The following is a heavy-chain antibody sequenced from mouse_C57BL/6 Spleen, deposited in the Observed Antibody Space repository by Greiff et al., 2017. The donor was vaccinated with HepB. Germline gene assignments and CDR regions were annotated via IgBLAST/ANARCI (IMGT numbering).Heavy chain of an antibody. D-gene: IGHD1-1*01. CDR3: ARGPYYYGSRDWYCDV. V-gene: IGHV1-78*01. J-gene: IGHJ1*03. CDR1: GYTFTDHT. CDR2: IYPRDGST. Sequence: VHLVESDAELVKPGASVKISCKVSGYTFTDHTIHWMKQRPEQGLEWIGYIYPRDGSTKYNEKFKGKATLTADKSSSTAYMQLNSLTSEDSAVYFCARGPYYYGSRDWYCDVWGTGTTVTVSS.